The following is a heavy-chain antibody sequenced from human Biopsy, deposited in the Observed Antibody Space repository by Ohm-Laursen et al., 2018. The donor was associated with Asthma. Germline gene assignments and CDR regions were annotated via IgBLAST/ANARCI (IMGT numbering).Heavy chain of an antibody. CDR1: GFTLTTYA. Sequence: SLRLSCAASGFTLTTYAIHWVRQAPGKGLEWVGRIKSKIDGGTTDFAAPVKGRFTISRDDSKNMLYLQMDSLKSEDTAVYYCTTDFASGSRDFGRDVWGQGTTVTVSS. CDR3: TTDFASGSRDFGRDV. CDR2: IKSKIDGGTT. D-gene: IGHD3-10*01. V-gene: IGHV3-15*01. J-gene: IGHJ6*02.